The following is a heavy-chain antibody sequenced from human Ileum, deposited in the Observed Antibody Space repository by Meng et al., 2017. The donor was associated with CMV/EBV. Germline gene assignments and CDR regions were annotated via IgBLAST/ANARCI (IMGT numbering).Heavy chain of an antibody. CDR1: SGSISSGGNP. V-gene: IGHV4-30-2*01. Sequence: SSGSISSGGNPWTWLRQPPGRGLAWIGYICYSGGSCYNPSLKSRVSISIDGSKNQFSLNLNSVSDADTAVYFCGRVAVAGTRTDVDFWGQGTLVTVSS. D-gene: IGHD6-19*01. J-gene: IGHJ4*02. CDR2: ICYSGGS. CDR3: GRVAVAGTRTDVDF.